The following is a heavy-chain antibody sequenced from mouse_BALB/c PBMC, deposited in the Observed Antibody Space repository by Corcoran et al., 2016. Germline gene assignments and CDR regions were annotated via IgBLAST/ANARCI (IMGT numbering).Heavy chain of an antibody. CDR3: ARITTVVEDWVAY. J-gene: IGHJ3*01. V-gene: IGHV1S136*01. CDR2: INPYNDGT. CDR1: GYTFTSYV. D-gene: IGHD1-1*01. Sequence: EVQLQQSGPELVKPGASVKMSCKASGYTFTSYVMHWVKQKPGQGLEWIGYINPYNDGTKYNEKFKGKATLTSDKSSSTAYMELSSLTSEDSAVYYCARITTVVEDWVAYWGQGTLVTVSA.